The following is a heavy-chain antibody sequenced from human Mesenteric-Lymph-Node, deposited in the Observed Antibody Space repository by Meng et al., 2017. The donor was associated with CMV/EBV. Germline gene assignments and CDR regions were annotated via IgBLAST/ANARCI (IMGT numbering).Heavy chain of an antibody. V-gene: IGHV1-18*01. J-gene: IGHJ4*02. CDR3: ARKQWEPDY. D-gene: IGHD1-26*01. CDR2: VSSYTNNT. Sequence: ASVKVSCKASGYTFSDYGISWVRQAPGQGLEWIGWVSSYTNNTKYGQKFQGRVTMTADTSTTTDHMELRSLRSDDTAVYYCARKQWEPDYWGQGTLVTVSS. CDR1: GYTFSDYG.